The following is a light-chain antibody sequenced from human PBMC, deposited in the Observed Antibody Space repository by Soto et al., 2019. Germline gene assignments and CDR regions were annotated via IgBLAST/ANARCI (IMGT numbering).Light chain of an antibody. V-gene: IGKV3-20*01. CDR3: QQYGTTAST. J-gene: IGKJ2*02. Sequence: EIVLTQSPGTLSLSPGERATLSCRASQSVSSSYLAWYQQKPGQAPRLLIYGASSRATGIPDTFSGSGSGTDFTLTISRLETEDFAVYYCQQYGTTASTFGQGTKLEIK. CDR2: GAS. CDR1: QSVSSSY.